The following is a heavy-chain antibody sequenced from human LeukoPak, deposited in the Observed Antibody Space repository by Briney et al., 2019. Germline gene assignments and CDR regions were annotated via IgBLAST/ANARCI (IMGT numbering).Heavy chain of an antibody. V-gene: IGHV3-7*01. CDR2: IHKAGTES. CDR1: GFSDSSSG. J-gene: IGHJ4*02. Sequence: GGSLRLSCAASGFSDSSSGIHWVRQVPGKGLEWVANIHKAGTESYYVDSVKGRFAISRDNAKNSLYLQLSSLRVDDTAVYYCARVGTWELQRVFDYWGQGTLVTVSS. CDR3: ARVGTWELQRVFDY. D-gene: IGHD1-26*01.